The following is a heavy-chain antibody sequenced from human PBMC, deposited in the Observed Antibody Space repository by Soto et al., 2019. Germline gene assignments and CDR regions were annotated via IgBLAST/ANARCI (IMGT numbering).Heavy chain of an antibody. CDR1: AFTFSRHG. CDR2: IWSDGSNQ. J-gene: IGHJ6*03. V-gene: IGHV3-33*01. Sequence: QVQLVESGGGVVQPGGSLRLSCAASAFTFSRHGMHWVRQAPGKGLQWVGGIWSDGSNQRYAESVKGRFTISRDNSKNTLDLQMNGLRAEDTAVYYCARERTFGENNHNYMDVWGTGITVTVSS. CDR3: ARERTFGENNHNYMDV. D-gene: IGHD3-10*01.